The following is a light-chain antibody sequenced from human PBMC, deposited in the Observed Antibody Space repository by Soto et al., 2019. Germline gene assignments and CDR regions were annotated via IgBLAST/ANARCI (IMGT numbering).Light chain of an antibody. J-gene: IGLJ1*01. CDR2: EVT. CDR3: CSYAGSSLYV. V-gene: IGLV2-14*01. CDR1: DSDVGGYNY. Sequence: QSALTQPASVSGSPGQSITISCTGTDSDVGGYNYVSWYQQLPGKAPKLMIYEVTNRPSGVSNRFSGSKSGYTASLTISGLQAEDEADYYCCSYAGSSLYVFGTGTKLTVL.